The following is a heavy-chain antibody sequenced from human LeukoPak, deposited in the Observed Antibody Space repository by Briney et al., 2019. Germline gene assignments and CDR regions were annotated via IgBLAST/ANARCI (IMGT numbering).Heavy chain of an antibody. D-gene: IGHD4-17*01. Sequence: GGSLRLSCAASGFTFSSYSMNWVRQAPGKGLEWVSYISSSSSTIYYANSVKGRFTISRDNSKNTLYLQMGSLRAEDMAVYYCARGRDYGDYYYYYYGMDVWGQGTTVTVSS. CDR3: ARGRDYGDYYYYYYGMDV. CDR2: ISSSSSTI. V-gene: IGHV3-48*01. J-gene: IGHJ6*02. CDR1: GFTFSSYS.